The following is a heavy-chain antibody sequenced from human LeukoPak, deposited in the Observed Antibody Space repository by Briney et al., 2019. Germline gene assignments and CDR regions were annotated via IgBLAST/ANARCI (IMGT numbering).Heavy chain of an antibody. CDR1: GYTFTGYY. Sequence: ASVKVSCKASGYTFTGYYIHWVRQAPGQGLEWMGWINPNSGGTNYAQKFQGRVTMTRDTSISTAYMELSRLRSDDTAVYYCARVEMATITTLFDHWGQGTLVTVSS. CDR2: INPNSGGT. D-gene: IGHD5-24*01. J-gene: IGHJ4*02. V-gene: IGHV1-2*02. CDR3: ARVEMATITTLFDH.